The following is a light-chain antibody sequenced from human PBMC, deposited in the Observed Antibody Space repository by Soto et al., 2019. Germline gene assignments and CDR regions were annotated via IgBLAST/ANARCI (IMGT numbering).Light chain of an antibody. J-gene: IGLJ1*01. CDR2: DVT. V-gene: IGLV2-14*03. CDR1: SSDVGGYDS. Sequence: QSVLTQPASVSGSPVQSITISCTGTSSDVGGYDSVSWYQQRPGNAPKLILFDVTNRPSGVSNRFSGSKSGNTASLTISGLQADDEADYYCSSYTSSNPYVFGTGTKVTVL. CDR3: SSYTSSNPYV.